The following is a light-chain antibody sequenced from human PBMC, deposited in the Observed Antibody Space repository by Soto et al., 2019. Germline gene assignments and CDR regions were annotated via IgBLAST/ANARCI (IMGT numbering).Light chain of an antibody. J-gene: IGKJ5*01. CDR2: DAS. CDR1: QSVGTY. V-gene: IGKV3-11*01. CDR3: QQRSNWPPIT. Sequence: EIVLTQSPATLSLSPGERATLSCRASQSVGTYLAWYQQRPGQAPRLLIYDASSRATGIPARFSGSGSGTDFTLTISSLEPEDFAVYYCQQRSNWPPITFGQGTRLEIK.